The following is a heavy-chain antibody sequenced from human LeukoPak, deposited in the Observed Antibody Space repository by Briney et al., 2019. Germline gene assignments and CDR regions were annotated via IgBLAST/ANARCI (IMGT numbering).Heavy chain of an antibody. V-gene: IGHV3-21*01. CDR1: GFXFSSYS. D-gene: IGHD5-12*01. J-gene: IGHJ4*02. CDR2: ISSSSSYI. Sequence: GSLRLSCAASGFXFSSYSMNWVRQAPGKGLEWVSSISSSSSYIYYADSVRGRFTISRDNAKNSLYLQMNSLRAEDTAVYYCARVEVDMVATNDYWGQGTVVTVSS. CDR3: ARVEVDMVATNDY.